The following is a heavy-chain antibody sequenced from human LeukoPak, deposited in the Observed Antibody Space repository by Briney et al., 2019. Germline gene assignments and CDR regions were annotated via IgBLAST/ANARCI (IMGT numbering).Heavy chain of an antibody. V-gene: IGHV3-23*01. CDR2: ISGGGDSA. D-gene: IGHD2-2*01. CDR1: GFTFSDYA. CDR3: AKMGCTGTFCYANY. Sequence: GGSLRLSCAASGFTFSDYAMTWVRQTPGKGLEWVSVISGGGDSADYADSMKGRFTISRDNSKNTLYLQMNSLRAEDTALYYCAKMGCTGTFCYANYWGQGTLVTVSS. J-gene: IGHJ4*02.